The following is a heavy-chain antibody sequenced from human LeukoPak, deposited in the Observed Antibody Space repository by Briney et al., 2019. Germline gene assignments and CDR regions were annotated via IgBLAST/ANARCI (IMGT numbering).Heavy chain of an antibody. CDR2: ISAYSGNT. J-gene: IGHJ4*02. Sequence: ASVKVSCKASGYTFTNYGISWVRQAPGQGLEWMGWISAYSGNTNYAQNLQGRVTMTTDASTSTAYMELRSLRSDDTAVYYCARVYDSSGHYPIDYWGQGTLVTVSS. CDR3: ARVYDSSGHYPIDY. D-gene: IGHD3-22*01. CDR1: GYTFTNYG. V-gene: IGHV1-18*01.